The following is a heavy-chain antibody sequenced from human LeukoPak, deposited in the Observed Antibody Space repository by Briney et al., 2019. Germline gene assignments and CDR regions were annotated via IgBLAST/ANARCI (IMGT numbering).Heavy chain of an antibody. J-gene: IGHJ5*02. V-gene: IGHV4-34*01. Sequence: KPSETLSLTCAVYGGSFSGYCWSWIRQPPGKGLEWIGEINHSGSTNYNPSLKSRVTISVDTSKNQFSLKLSSVTAADTAVYYCARARLWFGETPRWFDPWGQGTLVTVSS. CDR2: INHSGST. CDR3: ARARLWFGETPRWFDP. D-gene: IGHD3-10*01. CDR1: GGSFSGYC.